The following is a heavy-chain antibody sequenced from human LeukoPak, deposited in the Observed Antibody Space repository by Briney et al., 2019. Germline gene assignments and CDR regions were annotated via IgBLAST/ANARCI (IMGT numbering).Heavy chain of an antibody. CDR2: IYYSGST. CDR1: GGSIRSSSYY. J-gene: IGHJ4*02. D-gene: IGHD2-2*01. V-gene: IGHV4-39*01. CDR3: ATVVVPAARALDY. Sequence: PSETLSLTCTVSGGSIRSSSYYWGWIRQPPGKGREWIGSIYYSGSTYYNPSLKSRVTISVDTSKNQFSLKLSSVTAADTAVYYCATVVVPAARALDYWGQGTLVTVSS.